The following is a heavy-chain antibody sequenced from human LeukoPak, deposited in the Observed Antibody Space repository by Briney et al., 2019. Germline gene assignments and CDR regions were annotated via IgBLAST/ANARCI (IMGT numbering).Heavy chain of an antibody. V-gene: IGHV4-59*08. D-gene: IGHD2-2*01. CDR1: GGSISSYY. CDR2: IYYSGST. Sequence: SETLSLTCTVSGGSISSYYWSWIRQPPGKGLEWIGYIYYSGSTNYNPSLKSRVTISVDTSKNQFSLRLSSVTAADTAVYYCARHGDQYCSGTSCYGRWFDPWGQGSLVTVSS. CDR3: ARHGDQYCSGTSCYGRWFDP. J-gene: IGHJ5*02.